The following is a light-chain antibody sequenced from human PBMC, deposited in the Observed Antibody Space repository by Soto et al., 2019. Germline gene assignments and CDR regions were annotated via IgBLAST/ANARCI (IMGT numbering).Light chain of an antibody. Sequence: EIVMTQSPATLSVSPGESATLTCRASQSINRDLAWYVQKPGQAPRRVVYGASTWATGVPPRFTGSGSGTEFTLTNSGLQSEDFADYYCQQYKSWPITFGQGTRLENK. CDR1: QSINRD. V-gene: IGKV3D-15*01. CDR2: GAS. CDR3: QQYKSWPIT. J-gene: IGKJ5*01.